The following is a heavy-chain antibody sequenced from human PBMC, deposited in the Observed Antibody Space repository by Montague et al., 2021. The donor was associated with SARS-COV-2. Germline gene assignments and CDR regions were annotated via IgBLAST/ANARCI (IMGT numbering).Heavy chain of an antibody. D-gene: IGHD1-26*01. J-gene: IGHJ5*02. V-gene: IGHV4-59*02. CDR3: ASEAVGMGVPMDEGFDP. CDR1: GDSVGDYY. Sequence: SETLSLTCSVSGDSVGDYYWSWIRQPPGMGLEWIGYISNSESANYSHSYSGNTKYATSFQSRVTISLDTSKNQVSLQVTFVTASDTATYFCASEAVGMGVPMDEGFDPWGQGIRVIVSS. CDR2: ISNSESANYSHSYSGNT.